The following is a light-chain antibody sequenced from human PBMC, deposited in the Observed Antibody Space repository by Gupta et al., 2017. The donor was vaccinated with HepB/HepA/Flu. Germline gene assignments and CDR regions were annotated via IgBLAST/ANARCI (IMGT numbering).Light chain of an antibody. CDR2: GAS. V-gene: IGKV3-20*01. CDR1: QNVGSSS. CDR3: QHYRSEPLFT. J-gene: IGKJ2*01. Sequence: EIVLTQSPVTLSFSPGERATLSCRASQNVGSSSLTWYQQKPGQAPRLLIYGASGRDTGVPDRFSGSGSGKDLTLTISRREQEDFAVYYCQHYRSEPLFTFGQGTKLEIK.